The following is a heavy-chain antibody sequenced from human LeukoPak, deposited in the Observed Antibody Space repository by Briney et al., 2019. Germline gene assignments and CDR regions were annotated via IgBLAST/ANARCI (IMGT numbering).Heavy chain of an antibody. CDR1: GGSMNTYY. J-gene: IGHJ3*02. D-gene: IGHD2-15*01. CDR2: IYPSSFA. Sequence: SETLSLTCTVSGGSMNTYYWTWIRQPAGKGLQWIGYIYPSSFANYNPSLESRVTMSVDTSKNQFSLKLTSVTAADTAVYYCARARYCSGGSCYHSDAFDIWGQGTMVTVSS. CDR3: ARARYCSGGSCYHSDAFDI. V-gene: IGHV4-4*07.